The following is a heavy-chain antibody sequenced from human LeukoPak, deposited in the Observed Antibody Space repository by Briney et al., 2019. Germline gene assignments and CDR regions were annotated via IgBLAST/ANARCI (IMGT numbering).Heavy chain of an antibody. Sequence: PSETLSLTCAVYGGSFSGYYWSWIRQPPGKGLEWIGEINHSGSTNYNPSLKSRVTISVDTSKNQFSLKLSSVTAADTAVYYCARGRRGNTETNARPDYYYGMDVWGQGTTVTVSS. D-gene: IGHD4-17*01. J-gene: IGHJ6*02. CDR2: INHSGST. V-gene: IGHV4-34*01. CDR3: ARGRRGNTETNARPDYYYGMDV. CDR1: GGSFSGYY.